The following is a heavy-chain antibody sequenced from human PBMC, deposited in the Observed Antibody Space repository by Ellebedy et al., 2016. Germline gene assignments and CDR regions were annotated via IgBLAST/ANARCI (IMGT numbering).Heavy chain of an antibody. J-gene: IGHJ4*02. CDR1: GFIFSSYG. V-gene: IGHV3-30*18. Sequence: GESLKISXTASGFIFSSYGIHWVRQAPGKGLEWVAVISHDGSNKYYADSVKGRFTISRDNSMNTLYVQMNSLRDEDTAVYYCAKGRGKLGMIDYWGQGTLVTVSS. D-gene: IGHD7-27*01. CDR2: ISHDGSNK. CDR3: AKGRGKLGMIDY.